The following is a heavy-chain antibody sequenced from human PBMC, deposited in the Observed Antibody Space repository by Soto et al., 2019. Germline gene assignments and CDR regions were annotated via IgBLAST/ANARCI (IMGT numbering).Heavy chain of an antibody. CDR3: TTGSTSTKNY. CDR1: GFTFSNAW. D-gene: IGHD6-6*01. CDR2: IKSKTDGGTT. Sequence: PGGSLRPSCAAPGFTFSNAWLSWVRQAPGKGLEWVGRIKSKTDGGTTDYTAPVKGRFTISRYDSNNTLYLQMNSLKIEDTAVYYCTTGSTSTKNYWGQGTLVTVSS. J-gene: IGHJ4*02. V-gene: IGHV3-15*01.